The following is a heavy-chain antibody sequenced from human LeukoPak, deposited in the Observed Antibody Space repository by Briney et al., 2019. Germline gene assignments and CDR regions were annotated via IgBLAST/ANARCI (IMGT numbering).Heavy chain of an antibody. J-gene: IGHJ4*02. D-gene: IGHD2-15*01. V-gene: IGHV4-38-2*02. Sequence: SETLSLTCTVSGYSISSAYYWAWIRQPPGKGLEWIGSIYHSGSTYCNPSLKSRVTISVDTSKNQFSLKLSSVTAADTAVYYCARAPLVVVAAEFDSWGQGTLVTVSS. CDR1: GYSISSAYY. CDR3: ARAPLVVVAAEFDS. CDR2: IYHSGST.